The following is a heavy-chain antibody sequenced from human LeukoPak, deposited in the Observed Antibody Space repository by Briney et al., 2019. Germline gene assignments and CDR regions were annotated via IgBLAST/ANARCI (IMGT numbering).Heavy chain of an antibody. J-gene: IGHJ5*02. Sequence: ASVKVSCKASGYTFTGYYMHWVRQAPGQGLERMGWINPNSGGTNYAQKFQGRVTMTRDTSISTAYMELSRLRSDDTAVYYCARDHWWVRGVPAGWFDPWGQGTLVTVSS. CDR2: INPNSGGT. V-gene: IGHV1-2*02. CDR1: GYTFTGYY. CDR3: ARDHWWVRGVPAGWFDP. D-gene: IGHD3-10*01.